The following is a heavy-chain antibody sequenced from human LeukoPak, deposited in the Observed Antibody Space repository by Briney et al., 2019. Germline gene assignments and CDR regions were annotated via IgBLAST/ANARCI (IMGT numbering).Heavy chain of an antibody. CDR1: GFTFSRSS. D-gene: IGHD3-16*02. V-gene: IGHV3-48*01. CDR2: ISSSSSTI. J-gene: IGHJ4*02. Sequence: GGSLRLSCAASGFTFSRSSMNWVRQAPGKGLEWVSYISSSSSTIYYADSVKGRFTISRDNAKNSLYLQMNSLRAEDTAVYYCARDLAYYDYVWGSYRYSGLDYWGQGTLVTVSS. CDR3: ARDLAYYDYVWGSYRYSGLDY.